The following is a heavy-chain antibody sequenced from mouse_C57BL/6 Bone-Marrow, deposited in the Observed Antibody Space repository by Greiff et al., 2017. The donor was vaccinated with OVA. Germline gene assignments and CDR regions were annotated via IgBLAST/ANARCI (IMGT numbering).Heavy chain of an antibody. CDR1: GYTFTSYG. V-gene: IGHV1-81*01. J-gene: IGHJ3*01. CDR3: ATPFAY. Sequence: QVQLQQSGAELARPGASVKLSCKASGYTFTSYGISWVRQRTGQGLEWIGEIYPRSGDTYYYEKFMGKATLTADKSSSTAYMELRSLTSEDSAVYFCATPFAYWGQGTLVTVSA. CDR2: IYPRSGDT.